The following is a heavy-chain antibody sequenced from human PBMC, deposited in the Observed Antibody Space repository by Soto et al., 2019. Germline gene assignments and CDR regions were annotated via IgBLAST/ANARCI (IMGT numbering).Heavy chain of an antibody. Sequence: SSETLSLTCTVSGGSISSYYWSWIRQPPGKGLEWIGYIYYSGSTNYNPSPKSRVTISVDTSKNQFSLKLSSVTAADTAVYYCARTPPFYYYYYYMDVWGKGTTVTVS. CDR1: GGSISSYY. CDR2: IYYSGST. J-gene: IGHJ6*03. V-gene: IGHV4-59*01. CDR3: ARTPPFYYYYYYMDV.